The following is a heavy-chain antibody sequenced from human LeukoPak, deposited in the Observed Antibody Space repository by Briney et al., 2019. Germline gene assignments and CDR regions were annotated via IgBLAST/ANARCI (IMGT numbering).Heavy chain of an antibody. D-gene: IGHD2-2*01. CDR1: GGSISSSNW. Sequence: SGTLSLTCAVSGGSISSSNWWSWVRQPPGKGLEWIGEIYHSGSTNYNPSLKSRVTISVDKSKNQFSLKLSSVTAADTAVYYCARELGYCSSTSCYPNNWFDPWGQGTLVTVSS. V-gene: IGHV4-4*02. J-gene: IGHJ5*02. CDR3: ARELGYCSSTSCYPNNWFDP. CDR2: IYHSGST.